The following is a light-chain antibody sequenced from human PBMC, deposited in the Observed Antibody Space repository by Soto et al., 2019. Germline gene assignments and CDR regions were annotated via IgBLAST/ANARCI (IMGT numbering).Light chain of an antibody. CDR1: QSISSW. CDR3: QQYKSYST. J-gene: IGKJ1*01. CDR2: DAS. Sequence: DIQMTQSPSTLSASVGDRVTITCRASQSISSWLAWYQQKPGKAPKLLIYDASSLTGGVPSRFSGSGSGSEFTLTISSLQPDDFATYYCQQYKSYSTFGQGTKVEI. V-gene: IGKV1-5*01.